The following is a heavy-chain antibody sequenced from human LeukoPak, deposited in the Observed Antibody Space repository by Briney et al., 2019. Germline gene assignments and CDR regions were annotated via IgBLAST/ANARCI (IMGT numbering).Heavy chain of an antibody. D-gene: IGHD2-2*01. CDR1: GFTFSNAW. V-gene: IGHV3-15*01. Sequence: PGGSLRLSCAASGFTFSNAWMSWVRQAPGKGLEWVGRIKSKTDGGTTDYAAPVKGRFTISRDDSKNTLYLQMNSLETEDTAVYYCTTGLLGYCSSTSCKQLFDPWGQGTLVTVSS. CDR2: IKSKTDGGTT. J-gene: IGHJ5*02. CDR3: TTGLLGYCSSTSCKQLFDP.